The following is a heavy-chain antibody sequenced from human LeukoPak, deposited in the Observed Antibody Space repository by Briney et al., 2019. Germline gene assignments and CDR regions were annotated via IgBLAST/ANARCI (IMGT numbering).Heavy chain of an antibody. D-gene: IGHD6-13*01. J-gene: IGHJ4*02. Sequence: SETLSLTCTVSGGSISSYYWSWIRQPPGKGLEWIGYIYYSGSTNYNPSLKSRVTISVDTSKNQFSLKLSSVTAADTAVYYCARLIAAADAWSYYFDYWDQGTLVTVSS. CDR1: GGSISSYY. CDR2: IYYSGST. V-gene: IGHV4-59*01. CDR3: ARLIAAADAWSYYFDY.